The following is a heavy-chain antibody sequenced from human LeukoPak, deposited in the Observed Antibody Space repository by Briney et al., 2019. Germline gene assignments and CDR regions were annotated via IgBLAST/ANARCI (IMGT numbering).Heavy chain of an antibody. CDR1: GFTFSSYW. D-gene: IGHD5-12*01. Sequence: PGGSPRLSCAASGFTFSSYWMHWVRQAPGKGLVWVSRINSDGSSTSYADSVKGRFTISRDNAKNTLYLQMNSLRAEATAVYYCASRLGRGAFDIWGQGTMVTVSS. V-gene: IGHV3-74*01. CDR3: ASRLGRGAFDI. CDR2: INSDGSST. J-gene: IGHJ3*02.